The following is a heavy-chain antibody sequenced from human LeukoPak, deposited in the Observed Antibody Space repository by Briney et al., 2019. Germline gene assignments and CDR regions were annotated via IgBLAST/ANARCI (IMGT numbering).Heavy chain of an antibody. CDR2: IRYDGSNK. V-gene: IGHV3-30*02. CDR1: GFGLGSYN. D-gene: IGHD1-26*01. J-gene: IGHJ6*03. CDR3: AKGRGWEASYYYYYMDV. Sequence: GGSLRLSCAGSGFGLGSYNMYWIRQAPGKGLEWVAFIRYDGSNKYYADSVKGRFTISRDNSKNTLYLQMNSLRAEDTAVYYCAKGRGWEASYYYYYMDVWGKGTTVTISS.